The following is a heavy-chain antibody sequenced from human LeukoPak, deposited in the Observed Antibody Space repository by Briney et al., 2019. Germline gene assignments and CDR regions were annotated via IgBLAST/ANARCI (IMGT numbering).Heavy chain of an antibody. Sequence: GGSLRLSCAASGFTFSSYAMHWVRQAPGKGLEWVAVISYDGSNKYYADSVKGRFTISRDNSKNTLYLQMNSLRAEDTAVYYCARDHEAEMATIMDYWGQGTLVTVSS. D-gene: IGHD5-24*01. CDR2: ISYDGSNK. CDR3: ARDHEAEMATIMDY. V-gene: IGHV3-30-3*01. J-gene: IGHJ4*02. CDR1: GFTFSSYA.